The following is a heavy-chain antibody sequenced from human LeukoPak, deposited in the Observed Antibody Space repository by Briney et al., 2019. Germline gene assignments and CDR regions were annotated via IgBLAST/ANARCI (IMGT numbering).Heavy chain of an antibody. CDR1: GFTFSSYN. CDR3: ARCYEYSSSWYGGNHLYYYYYMDV. D-gene: IGHD6-13*01. CDR2: ITSGSSYI. J-gene: IGHJ6*03. Sequence: GGSLRLSCAASGFTFSSYNMNWVRQAPGKGLEWVSSITSGSSYIYYADSVKGRFTISRDNAKNSLYLQMSSLRAEDTAVYYCARCYEYSSSWYGGNHLYYYYYMDVWGKGTTVTVSS. V-gene: IGHV3-21*01.